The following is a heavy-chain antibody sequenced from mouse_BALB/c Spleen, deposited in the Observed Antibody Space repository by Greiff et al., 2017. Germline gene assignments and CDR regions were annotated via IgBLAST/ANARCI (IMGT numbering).Heavy chain of an antibody. V-gene: IGHV5-6*01. CDR3: ARSFTTAHYYAMDY. Sequence: EVKLLESGGDLVKPGGSLKLSCAASGFTFSSYGMSWVRQTPVKRLEWVATISSGGSYTYYPDNVKGRFTISRDNAKNTLYLQMSSLTSEDTAMYYCARSFTTAHYYAMDYWGQGTSVTVSS. CDR1: GFTFSSYG. J-gene: IGHJ4*01. CDR2: ISSGGSYT. D-gene: IGHD1-2*01.